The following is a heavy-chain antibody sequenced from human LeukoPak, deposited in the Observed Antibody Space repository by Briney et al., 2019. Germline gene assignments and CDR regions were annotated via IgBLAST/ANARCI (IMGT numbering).Heavy chain of an antibody. CDR3: AKEGWFGEFTRANY. Sequence: GGSLRLSCAASGFTLSNHVMSWVRQAPGKGLEWVSAISGSGDSTFYAASVKGRFTISRDNSKNTLYLQMRALRAEDTAVYYCAKEGWFGEFTRANYWGQGSLVTVSS. J-gene: IGHJ4*02. CDR1: GFTLSNHV. V-gene: IGHV3-23*01. CDR2: ISGSGDST. D-gene: IGHD3-10*01.